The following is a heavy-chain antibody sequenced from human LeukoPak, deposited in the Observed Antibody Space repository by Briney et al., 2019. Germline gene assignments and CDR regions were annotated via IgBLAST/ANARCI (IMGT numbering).Heavy chain of an antibody. Sequence: PGESLRLSCAASGFTFSRYWIHWVRQAPGKGLEWVSRINPDGSTTTYADSVKGRFTISRDNAENTVYLQMNSLRAEDTAVYYCARVLSGSWDWFDPWGQGTLVTVSS. D-gene: IGHD3-22*01. CDR1: GFTFSRYW. J-gene: IGHJ5*02. CDR3: ARVLSGSWDWFDP. V-gene: IGHV3-74*01. CDR2: INPDGSTT.